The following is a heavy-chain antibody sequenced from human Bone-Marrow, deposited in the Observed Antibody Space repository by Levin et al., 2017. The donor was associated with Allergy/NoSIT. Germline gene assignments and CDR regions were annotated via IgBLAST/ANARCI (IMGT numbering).Heavy chain of an antibody. CDR1: GFTVSSNY. Sequence: PGGSLRLSCAASGFTVSSNYMSWVRQAPGKGLEWVSVIYSGGSTYYADSVKGRFTISRDNSKNTLYLQMNSLRAEDTAVYYCARDGMGGCNGYCSSTSGCGGEDVWGQGTTVTVSS. J-gene: IGHJ6*02. V-gene: IGHV3-53*01. D-gene: IGHD2-2*03. CDR3: ARDGMGGCNGYCSSTSGCGGEDV. CDR2: IYSGGST.